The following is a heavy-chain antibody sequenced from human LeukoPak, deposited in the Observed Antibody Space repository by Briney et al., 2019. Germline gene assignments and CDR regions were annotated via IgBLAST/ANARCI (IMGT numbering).Heavy chain of an antibody. V-gene: IGHV3-23*01. CDR2: ITTSDGNT. CDR3: AKGYRGDY. D-gene: IGHD5-12*01. J-gene: IGHJ4*02. CDR1: GFTFSSYT. Sequence: GGSLRLSCAASGFTFSSYTMSWVRQAPGKGLEWVSTITTSDGNTYYADSVKGRFTVSRDNSKNTLYLQMNSLRAEDTAIYYCAKGYRGDYWGQGTLVTVSS.